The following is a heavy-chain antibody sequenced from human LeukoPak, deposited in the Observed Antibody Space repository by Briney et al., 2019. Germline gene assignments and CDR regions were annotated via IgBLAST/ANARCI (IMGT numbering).Heavy chain of an antibody. D-gene: IGHD6-19*01. CDR1: GGSISSYY. V-gene: IGHV4-59*01. CDR3: ARDLGGSGWTFDS. Sequence: SETLSLTCTVSGGSISSYYWSWIRQPPGKGLEWIGYIYYSGSTNYNPSLKSRVTISVDTSKNQFSLKLSSVTAADTAVYYCARDLGGSGWTFDSWGQGTLVTVSS. J-gene: IGHJ4*02. CDR2: IYYSGST.